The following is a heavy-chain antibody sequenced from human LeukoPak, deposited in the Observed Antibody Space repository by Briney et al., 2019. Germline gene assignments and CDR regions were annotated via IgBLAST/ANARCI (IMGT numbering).Heavy chain of an antibody. CDR2: ISGSGGST. CDR3: AGGYDASDY. V-gene: IGHV3-23*01. Sequence: GESLRPSCAASGCTFSSYAMSCVRQAPGKGREWVSAISGSGGSTYYADSVKGRFTISRDISTNTLSLQMNSLRTEDTAVYYCAGGYDASDYWGQGTLVTVSS. CDR1: GCTFSSYA. D-gene: IGHD3-16*01. J-gene: IGHJ4*02.